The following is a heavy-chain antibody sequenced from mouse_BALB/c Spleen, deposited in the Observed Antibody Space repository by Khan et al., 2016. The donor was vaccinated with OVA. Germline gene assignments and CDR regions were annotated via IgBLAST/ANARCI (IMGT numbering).Heavy chain of an antibody. Sequence: QMQLEESGPELVKPGASVKMSCKASGYTFTDYVITWVRQRTGQGLEWIGEIYPGSGNSYYNEKFKDKVTLTADKSSNTAYMQLSSLTSEDSAVYFCARARYFGVWGAGTTVTVSS. CDR1: GYTFTDYV. J-gene: IGHJ1*01. CDR2: IYPGSGNS. V-gene: IGHV1-77*01. CDR3: ARARYFGV.